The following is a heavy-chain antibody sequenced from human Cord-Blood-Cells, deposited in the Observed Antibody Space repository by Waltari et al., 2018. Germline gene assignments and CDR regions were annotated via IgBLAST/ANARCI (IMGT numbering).Heavy chain of an antibody. CDR3: ARGVVSGSYWFDP. D-gene: IGHD1-26*01. CDR2: NNPNRGST. V-gene: IGHV1-2*02. Sequence: QVQLVQSGAEVKKPGASVKVSCKASGYPFTGYYMHWVRQAPGQGLEWMRWNNPNRGSTNYAQKFQGRVTMTRDTSISTAYMELSRLRSDDTAVYYCARGVVSGSYWFDPWGQGTLVTVSS. J-gene: IGHJ5*02. CDR1: GYPFTGYY.